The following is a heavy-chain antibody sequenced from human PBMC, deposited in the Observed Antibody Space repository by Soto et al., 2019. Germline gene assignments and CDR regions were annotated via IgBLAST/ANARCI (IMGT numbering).Heavy chain of an antibody. V-gene: IGHV1-69*13. D-gene: IGHD6-19*01. Sequence: SVKVSCKASGGTFSSYAISWVRQAPGQGLEWMGGIIPIFGTANYAQKFQGRVTITADESTSTAYMELSSLRSEDTAVYYCAIAVADINWFDPWGQGTLVTVSS. CDR3: AIAVADINWFDP. CDR1: GGTFSSYA. J-gene: IGHJ5*02. CDR2: IIPIFGTA.